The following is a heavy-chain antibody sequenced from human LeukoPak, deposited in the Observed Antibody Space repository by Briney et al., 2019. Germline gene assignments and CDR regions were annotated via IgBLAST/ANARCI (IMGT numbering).Heavy chain of an antibody. CDR3: ARPLYYDSSGYYSGYSY. V-gene: IGHV1-18*01. CDR1: GYTFTSYG. D-gene: IGHD3-22*01. Sequence: ASVKVSCKASGYTFTSYGISWVRQAPGQGLEWMGWISAYNGNTNYAQKLQGRVTITADESTSTAYMELSSLRSEDTAVYYCARPLYYDSSGYYSGYSYWGQGTLVTVSS. CDR2: ISAYNGNT. J-gene: IGHJ4*02.